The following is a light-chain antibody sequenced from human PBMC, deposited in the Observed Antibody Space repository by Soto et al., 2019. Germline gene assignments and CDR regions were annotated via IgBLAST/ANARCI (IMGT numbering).Light chain of an antibody. V-gene: IGKV3-20*01. CDR2: GAS. J-gene: IGKJ1*01. Sequence: ESVLTQSPGALSLSPGERATLSCRASQSVDSNYLAWYQQKPGQAPRLLIYGASTRATGIPDRFSGSGSGTDFTLTISRLEPEDFAVYYCQQYGRSPTWTFGQGTKVDIK. CDR1: QSVDSNY. CDR3: QQYGRSPTWT.